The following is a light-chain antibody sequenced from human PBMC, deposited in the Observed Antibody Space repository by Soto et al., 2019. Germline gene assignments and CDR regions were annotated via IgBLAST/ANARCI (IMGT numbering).Light chain of an antibody. J-gene: IGKJ2*01. V-gene: IGKV3-15*01. CDR1: QSVSSN. Sequence: EIVMTQSPATLSVTAGESATLSCRASQSVSSNLAWYQQKPGQAPRLLIYGASTRATGIPARFSGSGSGTEFTLTISSLQSGDFAVYYCQQYNNWPPNTFGQGTKLEIK. CDR3: QQYNNWPPNT. CDR2: GAS.